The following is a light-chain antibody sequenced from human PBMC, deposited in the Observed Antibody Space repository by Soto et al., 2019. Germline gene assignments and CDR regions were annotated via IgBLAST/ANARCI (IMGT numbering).Light chain of an antibody. CDR1: QSINSN. CDR3: QQYTDCPIP. Sequence: TQSPASLSVSPGDRATLSCRASQSINSNLAWYQQQPGQAPRLLIYAASTRATAVPDRFSGSGSGTDFTLTITSLQSFDFAVYFCQQYTDCPIPFGQG. J-gene: IGKJ5*01. V-gene: IGKV3-15*01. CDR2: AAS.